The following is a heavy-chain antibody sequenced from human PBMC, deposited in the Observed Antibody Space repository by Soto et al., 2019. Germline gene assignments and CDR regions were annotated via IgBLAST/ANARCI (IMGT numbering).Heavy chain of an antibody. CDR2: INSDGSST. D-gene: IGHD5-12*01. J-gene: IGHJ6*02. Sequence: GGSLRLSCAASGFTFSSYWMHWVRQAPGKGLVWVSRINSDGSSTSYADSVKGRFTISRDNAKNTLYLQMNSLRAEDTAVYYCARDREGSGYDYYYYGMDVWGQGATVTVSS. CDR1: GFTFSSYW. V-gene: IGHV3-74*01. CDR3: ARDREGSGYDYYYYGMDV.